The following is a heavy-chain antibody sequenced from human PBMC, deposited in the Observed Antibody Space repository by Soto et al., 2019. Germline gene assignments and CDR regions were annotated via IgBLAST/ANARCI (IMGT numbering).Heavy chain of an antibody. Sequence: SETLSLTCAVYGGSFSGYYWSWIRQPPGKGLEWIGEINHSGSTNYNPSLKSRVTISVDTSKNQFSLKLSSVTAADTAVYYCARRRPLYDFWSGYYIGWFDPWGQGTLVTVSS. CDR3: ARRRPLYDFWSGYYIGWFDP. CDR1: GGSFSGYY. V-gene: IGHV4-34*01. D-gene: IGHD3-3*01. CDR2: INHSGST. J-gene: IGHJ5*02.